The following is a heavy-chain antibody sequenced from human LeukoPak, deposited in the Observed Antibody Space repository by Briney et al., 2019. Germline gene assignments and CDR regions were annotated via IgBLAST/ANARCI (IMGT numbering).Heavy chain of an antibody. Sequence: EGSLRLSFAASRFTFSSYAMSWVRQAPGKGLEWVSGISSSGGTTYYTGSVKGRFTISRDNSKNTLYLQMNSLRAEDTAVYYCAARAVAGTPYYFDYWGQGTLVTVSS. V-gene: IGHV3-23*01. CDR3: AARAVAGTPYYFDY. D-gene: IGHD6-19*01. CDR1: RFTFSSYA. CDR2: ISSSGGTT. J-gene: IGHJ4*02.